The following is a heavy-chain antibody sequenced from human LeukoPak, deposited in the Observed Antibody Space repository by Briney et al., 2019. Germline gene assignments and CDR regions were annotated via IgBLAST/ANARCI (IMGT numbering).Heavy chain of an antibody. CDR3: ARDGGDVGELRALWFDP. V-gene: IGHV4-4*09. CDR2: IYYGGSTSGST. D-gene: IGHD3-10*01. Sequence: SETLSLTCSVSGGPIRSYYWSWLRQPPGKGLEGKGLEWIGYIYYGGSTSGSTNYNPSLKSRVTISVDTSKNQLSLKLNSVTAADTAVYYCARDGGDVGELRALWFDPWGQGTLVTVPS. CDR1: GGPIRSYY. J-gene: IGHJ5*02.